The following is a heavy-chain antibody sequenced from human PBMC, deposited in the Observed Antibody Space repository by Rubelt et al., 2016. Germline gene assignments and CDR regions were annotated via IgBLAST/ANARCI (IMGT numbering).Heavy chain of an antibody. V-gene: IGHV1-18*01. J-gene: IGHJ2*01. CDR2: ISAYDDNT. CDR3: ARDRIRIAARQGWYFDL. Sequence: QVQLVQSGAEVKKPGASVKVSCKASGYTFTSYGISWVRQAPGQGLEWMGWISAYDDNTNYAQKLQGRVTMTTDTSTSTAYMELRSLRSDDTAGYYCARDRIRIAARQGWYFDLWGRGTLVTVSS. D-gene: IGHD6-6*01. CDR1: GYTFTSYG.